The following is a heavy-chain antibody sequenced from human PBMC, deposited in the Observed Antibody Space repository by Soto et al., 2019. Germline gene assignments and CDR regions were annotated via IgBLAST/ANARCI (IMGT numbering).Heavy chain of an antibody. J-gene: IGHJ4*02. Sequence: WGSLRLSCAASGFTFSSYAMSWVRQAPGKGLEWVSAISCSGGSTDYADSVKGRFTISRDNSKNTLYLQMNSLRAEDTALYYCAKDLVSIFGVAPDYWGQGTLVTVSS. CDR1: GFTFSSYA. CDR3: AKDLVSIFGVAPDY. CDR2: ISCSGGST. D-gene: IGHD3-3*01. V-gene: IGHV3-23*01.